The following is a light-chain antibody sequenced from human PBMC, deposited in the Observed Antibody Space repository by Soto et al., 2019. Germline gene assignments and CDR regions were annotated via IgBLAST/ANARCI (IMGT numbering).Light chain of an antibody. CDR2: DGC. V-gene: IGLV2-11*01. J-gene: IGLJ3*02. CDR3: CSYAGSDSWV. CDR1: SSDVGAYNY. Sequence: QSVLTQPRSVSGSPGQSVTISCTGSSSDVGAYNYVSWYQHHPGKAPKVMMYDGCERPSGVPGCCSGFNSDNKGPQTISGLPAEDEADYYCCSYAGSDSWVFGGGTKLTVL.